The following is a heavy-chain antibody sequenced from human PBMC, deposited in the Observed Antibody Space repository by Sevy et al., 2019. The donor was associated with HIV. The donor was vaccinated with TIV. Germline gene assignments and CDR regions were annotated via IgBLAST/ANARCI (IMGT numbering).Heavy chain of an antibody. CDR3: AKPLPKYSYYYGMDV. CDR1: GLTFGEYA. V-gene: IGHV3-30*18. CDR2: ISFDGSKH. D-gene: IGHD2-21*01. J-gene: IGHJ6*02. Sequence: GGSLRLSCGVSGLTFGEYAMHWVRQAPGKGLGWVALISFDGSKHYYADSVGGRFTISRDNSKNTLYLQMNGLRAEDTAVYYCAKPLPKYSYYYGMDVWGQGTTVTVSS.